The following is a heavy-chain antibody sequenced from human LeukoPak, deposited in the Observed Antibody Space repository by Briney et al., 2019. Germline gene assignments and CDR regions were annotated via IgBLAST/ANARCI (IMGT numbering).Heavy chain of an antibody. CDR2: INPNSGGT. Sequence: ASVKVSCKASGYTFTGYYMHWVRQAPGQGLEWMGWINPNSGGTNYAQKFQGRVTMTRDTSISTAYMELSRLRSDDTAVYYCAREAGSGSYDDYWGQGTLVTVSS. V-gene: IGHV1-2*02. J-gene: IGHJ4*02. CDR1: GYTFTGYY. D-gene: IGHD1-26*01. CDR3: AREAGSGSYDDY.